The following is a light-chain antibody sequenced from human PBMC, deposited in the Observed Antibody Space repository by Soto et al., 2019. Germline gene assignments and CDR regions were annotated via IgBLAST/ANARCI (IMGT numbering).Light chain of an antibody. CDR3: QQHGSSPRT. V-gene: IGKV3-20*01. CDR2: DAS. Sequence: EIVLTQSPGALSLSPGERATLSCMASQSVNNDLLAWYQQKPGQAPRLLIYDASRRATGVPDRISGSGSGADFTLTISRLEPEDFAMYYCQQHGSSPRTFGHGTKLEIK. J-gene: IGKJ1*01. CDR1: QSVNNDL.